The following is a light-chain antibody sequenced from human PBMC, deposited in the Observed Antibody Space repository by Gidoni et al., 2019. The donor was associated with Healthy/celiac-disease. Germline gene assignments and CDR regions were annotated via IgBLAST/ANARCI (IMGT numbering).Light chain of an antibody. CDR3: QQYNSYSPIT. CDR1: QSISSW. J-gene: IGKJ5*01. Sequence: DITMTQSPSTLSASVGDRVTITCRASQSISSWLAWYQQKPGTAPKLLIYKAASLESGVPSRFSCSGSGTEFTLTISSLQPDDFATYYFQQYNSYSPITFGQGTRLEIK. V-gene: IGKV1-5*03. CDR2: KAA.